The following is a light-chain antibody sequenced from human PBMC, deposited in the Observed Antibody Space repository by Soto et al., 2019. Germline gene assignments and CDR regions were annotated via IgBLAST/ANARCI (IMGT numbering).Light chain of an antibody. J-gene: IGLJ2*01. CDR2: EGS. CDR3: CSYAGSSTPV. Sequence: QSVLTQPASVSGSPGQSITISFTRTSSDVGSYNLVSWYQQHPGKAPKLMIYEGSKRPSGVSNRFSGSKSGNTASLTISGLQAEDEADYYCCSYAGSSTPVFGGGTKLTVL. CDR1: SSDVGSYNL. V-gene: IGLV2-23*01.